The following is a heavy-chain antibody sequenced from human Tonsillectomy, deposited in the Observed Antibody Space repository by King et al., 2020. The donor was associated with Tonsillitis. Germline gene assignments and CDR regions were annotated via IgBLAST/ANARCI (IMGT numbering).Heavy chain of an antibody. J-gene: IGHJ3*02. D-gene: IGHD3-22*01. CDR3: ARDLGGDYYDSSGYYGDAFDI. CDR2: ISYDGSNK. CDR1: GFTFISYA. V-gene: IGHV3-30-3*01. Sequence: VQLVESGGGVVQPGRSLRLSCAASGFTFISYAMHWVRQAPGKGLEWVAVISYDGSNKYSADSLKGRFTISRDNSKNTLYLQMNSLRAEDTAVYYCARDLGGDYYDSSGYYGDAFDIWGQGTTVTVSS.